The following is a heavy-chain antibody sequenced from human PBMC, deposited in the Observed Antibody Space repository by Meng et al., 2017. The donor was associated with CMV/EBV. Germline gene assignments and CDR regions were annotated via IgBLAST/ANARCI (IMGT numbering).Heavy chain of an antibody. J-gene: IGHJ6*02. CDR3: ARRGDDYRNYYYGMDV. CDR1: GFTFSSYA. CDR2: ISYDGSNK. Sequence: GESLKISCAASGFTFSSYAMHWVRQAPGKGLEWVAVISYDGSNKYYADFVKGRFTISRDNSKNTLYLQMNSLRAEDTAVYYCARRGDDYRNYYYGMDVWGQGTTVTVSS. V-gene: IGHV3-30*04. D-gene: IGHD4-11*01.